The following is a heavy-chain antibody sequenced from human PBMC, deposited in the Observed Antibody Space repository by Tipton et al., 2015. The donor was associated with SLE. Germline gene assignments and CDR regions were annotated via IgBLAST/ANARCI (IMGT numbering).Heavy chain of an antibody. D-gene: IGHD5/OR15-5a*01. CDR1: GGSFSSYY. CDR2: IHHSGST. Sequence: LRLSCAVSGGSFSSYYWIWIRQSPGKGLEWIGEIHHSGSTTYNPSLKSRVTMLVDTSKNQFSLTLTSVTAADTAVYYCAGVSRDAFEIWGQGTMVTVSS. J-gene: IGHJ3*02. V-gene: IGHV4-34*01. CDR3: AGVSRDAFEI.